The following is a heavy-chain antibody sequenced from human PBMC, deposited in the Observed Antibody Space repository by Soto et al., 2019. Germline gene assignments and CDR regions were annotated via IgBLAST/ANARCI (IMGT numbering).Heavy chain of an antibody. D-gene: IGHD4-17*01. V-gene: IGHV4-31*03. J-gene: IGHJ4*02. CDR1: GGSISSGGYY. Sequence: SETLSLTCTVSGGSISSGGYYWSWIRQHPGKDLEWIGYIYYSGSTYYNPSLKSRVTISVDTSKNQFSLKLSSVTAADTAVYYCARVRMFDYGDSDGFDYWGQGTLVTVSS. CDR3: ARVRMFDYGDSDGFDY. CDR2: IYYSGST.